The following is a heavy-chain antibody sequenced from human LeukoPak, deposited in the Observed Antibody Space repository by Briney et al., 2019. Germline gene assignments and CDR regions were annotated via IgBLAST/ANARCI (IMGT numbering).Heavy chain of an antibody. Sequence: SGGSLRLSCAASGFTFTAYWMSWVRQTPEKGLEFVANINRDGSVKNYVDSVKGRFTISRDNAKKSLFLELNSLRADDTALYYCAIDPESSAFDLWGQGTLVTVSS. V-gene: IGHV3-7*01. CDR1: GFTFTAYW. J-gene: IGHJ4*02. CDR3: AIDPESSAFDL. CDR2: INRDGSVK.